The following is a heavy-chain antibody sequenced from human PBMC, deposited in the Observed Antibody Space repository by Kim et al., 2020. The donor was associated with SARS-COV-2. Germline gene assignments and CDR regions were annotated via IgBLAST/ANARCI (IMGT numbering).Heavy chain of an antibody. CDR2: IIPIFGTA. Sequence: SVNVSCKASGCTFSSYAISWVRQAPGQGLEWMGGIIPIFGTANYAQKFQGRVTITADESTSTAYMELSSLRSEDTAVYYCARAGRAIFGVDYNWFDPWGQGTLVTVSS. D-gene: IGHD3-3*01. CDR1: GCTFSSYA. J-gene: IGHJ5*02. CDR3: ARAGRAIFGVDYNWFDP. V-gene: IGHV1-69*13.